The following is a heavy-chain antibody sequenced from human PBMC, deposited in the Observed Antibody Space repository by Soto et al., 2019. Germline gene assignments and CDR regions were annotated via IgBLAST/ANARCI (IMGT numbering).Heavy chain of an antibody. D-gene: IGHD3-10*01. CDR1: GYSFTSYW. V-gene: IGHV5-51*01. CDR3: AGGGVRGVITRTRDYYGMDV. Sequence: GESLKISCKCSGYSFTSYWIGWVRQMLGKGLEWMGIIYPGDSDTRYSPSFQGQVTISADKSIGTAYLQWSSLKASDTAMYYCAGGGVRGVITRTRDYYGMDVWGQGTTVTVSS. CDR2: IYPGDSDT. J-gene: IGHJ6*02.